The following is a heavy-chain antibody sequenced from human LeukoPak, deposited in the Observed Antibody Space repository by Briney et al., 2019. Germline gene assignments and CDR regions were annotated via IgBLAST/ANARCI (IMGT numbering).Heavy chain of an antibody. CDR2: ISSDGGST. CDR3: VKGRGVITTVTAHYFDY. Sequence: GGSLRLSCSASGFTFSYYAMHWVPQAPGKGLEYVSGISSDGGSTYYADSVKGRFTVSRDNSKNTLYLQMRSLRPEDTAVFYCVKGRGVITTVTAHYFDYWGQGTLVTVSS. V-gene: IGHV3-64D*09. J-gene: IGHJ4*02. D-gene: IGHD4-11*01. CDR1: GFTFSYYA.